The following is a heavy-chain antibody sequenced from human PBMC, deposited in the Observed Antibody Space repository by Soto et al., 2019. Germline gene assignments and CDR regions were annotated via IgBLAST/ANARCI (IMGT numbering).Heavy chain of an antibody. Sequence: XSVKGSCTASGCPFTSYGISWVRQAPGQGLEWMGWISAYNGNTNYAQKLQGRVTMTTDTSTSTAYMELRSLRSDDTAVYYCARDLLGMVAVAGNWFDPWGQRTLVTVSS. CDR2: ISAYNGNT. D-gene: IGHD6-19*01. CDR1: GCPFTSYG. J-gene: IGHJ5*02. V-gene: IGHV1-18*01. CDR3: ARDLLGMVAVAGNWFDP.